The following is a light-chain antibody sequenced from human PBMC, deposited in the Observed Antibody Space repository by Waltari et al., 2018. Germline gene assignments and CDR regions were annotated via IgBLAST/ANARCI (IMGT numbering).Light chain of an antibody. CDR2: HDA. J-gene: IGLJ2*01. Sequence: SDELTQPPSVSVSPGHTATITCSGDTLGERYVSWYQQRSGQSPHVVIYHDAKRAPGIPERFSGSKSGNTATLIISGTQPMDEADYFCQAWDSSPVVFGGGTKLTVL. CDR1: TLGERY. V-gene: IGLV3-1*01. CDR3: QAWDSSPVV.